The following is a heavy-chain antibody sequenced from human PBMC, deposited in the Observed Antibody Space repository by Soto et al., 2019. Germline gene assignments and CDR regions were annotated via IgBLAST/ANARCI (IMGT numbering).Heavy chain of an antibody. J-gene: IGHJ6*02. CDR1: GFTFSSYS. CDR3: ARVKDPVVPAATPYYYYCGMDV. CDR2: ISSSSSYI. V-gene: IGHV3-21*01. Sequence: GGSLRLSCAASGFTFSSYSMNWVRQAPGKGLEWVSSISSSSSYIYYADSVKGRFTISRDNAKNSLYLQMNSLRAEDTAVYYCARVKDPVVPAATPYYYYCGMDVWGQGTTVTVSS. D-gene: IGHD2-2*01.